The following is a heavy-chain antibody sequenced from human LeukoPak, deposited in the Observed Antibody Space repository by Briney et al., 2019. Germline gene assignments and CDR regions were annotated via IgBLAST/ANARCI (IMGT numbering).Heavy chain of an antibody. CDR2: IYHSGST. D-gene: IGHD5-24*01. V-gene: IGHV4-38-2*01. Sequence: SETLSLTCAVSGYSISSGYYWGWIRLPPGKGLEWIGSIYHSGSTYYNSTLKSRVTISVDTSKNQFSLKLSSVTAADTAVYYCARQMGTSLDYWGQGTLVTVSS. CDR3: ARQMGTSLDY. J-gene: IGHJ4*02. CDR1: GYSISSGYY.